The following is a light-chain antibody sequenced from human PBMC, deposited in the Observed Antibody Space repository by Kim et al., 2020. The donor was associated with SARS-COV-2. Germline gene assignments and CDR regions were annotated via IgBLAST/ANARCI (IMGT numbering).Light chain of an antibody. V-gene: IGLV3-1*01. CDR3: QAWHSSTAV. Sequence: SYELTQPPSVSVSPGQTATITCSGDNLGDKYAFWYQQKPGQSPVLVLYQDVKRPSGIPERFSGSNSGNTATLTISETQAMDEADYYCQAWHSSTAVFGGG. J-gene: IGLJ7*01. CDR2: QDV. CDR1: NLGDKY.